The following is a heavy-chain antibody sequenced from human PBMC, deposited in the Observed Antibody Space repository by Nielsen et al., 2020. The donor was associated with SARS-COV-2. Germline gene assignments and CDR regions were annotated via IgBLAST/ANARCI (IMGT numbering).Heavy chain of an antibody. V-gene: IGHV3-7*05. Sequence: SCAASGFTFSSFWMNWVRQAPGKGLEWVANIKQDGRDKYYVDSVKGRFTISRDNAKNSLYLEMNSLRAEDTAVYYCATAYGYSYFDHWGQGTLVTVSS. D-gene: IGHD3-22*01. CDR3: ATAYGYSYFDH. J-gene: IGHJ4*02. CDR2: IKQDGRDK. CDR1: GFTFSSFW.